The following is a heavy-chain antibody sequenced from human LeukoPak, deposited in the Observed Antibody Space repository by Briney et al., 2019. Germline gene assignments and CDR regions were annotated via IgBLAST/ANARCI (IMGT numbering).Heavy chain of an antibody. V-gene: IGHV4-34*01. Sequence: ASETLSLTCAVYGGSFSGYYWSWIRQPPGKGLEWIGEINHSGSTNYNPSLKSRVTISVDTSKNQFSLKLSSVTAADTAVYYCARGRRLHYDYYYYYMDVWGKGTTVTVSS. J-gene: IGHJ6*03. D-gene: IGHD3-10*01. CDR2: INHSGST. CDR1: GGSFSGYY. CDR3: ARGRRLHYDYYYYYMDV.